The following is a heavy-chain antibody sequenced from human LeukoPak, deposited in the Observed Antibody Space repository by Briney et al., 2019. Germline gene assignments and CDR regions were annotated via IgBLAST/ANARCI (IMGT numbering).Heavy chain of an antibody. Sequence: SETLSLTCAVYGGSFSGYYWSWIRQPPGKGLEWIGEINHSGSTNYDPSLKSRVTISVDTSKNQFSLKLSSVTAADTAVYYCASGGQYYDSSGSIDYWGQGTLVTVSS. CDR2: INHSGST. D-gene: IGHD3-22*01. V-gene: IGHV4-34*01. CDR1: GGSFSGYY. CDR3: ASGGQYYDSSGSIDY. J-gene: IGHJ4*02.